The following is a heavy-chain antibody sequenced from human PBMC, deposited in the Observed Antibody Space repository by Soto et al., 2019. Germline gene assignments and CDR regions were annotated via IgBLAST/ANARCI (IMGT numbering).Heavy chain of an antibody. CDR1: GDSISSSRYY. V-gene: IGHV4-39*07. J-gene: IGHJ4*02. Sequence: PSETLSLTCTVSGDSISSSRYYWGWVRQPPGKGLEWIGSIYHRGSTYYNPSLKSRVTISLDTSKNQLSLKLTSMTAADTAVYYCARDVGGVTIFGGIFDYWGQGTLVTVSS. D-gene: IGHD3-3*01. CDR3: ARDVGGVTIFGGIFDY. CDR2: IYHRGST.